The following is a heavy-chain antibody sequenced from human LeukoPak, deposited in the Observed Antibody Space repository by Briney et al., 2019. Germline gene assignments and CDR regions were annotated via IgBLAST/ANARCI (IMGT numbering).Heavy chain of an antibody. J-gene: IGHJ6*02. D-gene: IGHD3-22*01. CDR3: AKDLSSAITSALALDV. CDR2: ITWNRDNI. Sequence: GGSLRLSCAASGFTFSTYGMHWVRHTPGKGLEWVAGITWNRDNIGYGDSVKGRFTISRDNVKNVLYLQMNSLRPEDTALYYCAKDLSSAITSALALDVWGQGTTV. CDR1: GFTFSTYG. V-gene: IGHV3-9*01.